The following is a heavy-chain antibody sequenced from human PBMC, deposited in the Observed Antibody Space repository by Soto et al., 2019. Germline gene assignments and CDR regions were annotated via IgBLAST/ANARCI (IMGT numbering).Heavy chain of an antibody. CDR3: ARDSNYYDSSGDFPPRPWCFDY. Sequence: ASVKVSCKASGYTFTSYAMHWVRQAPGQRLEWMGWINAGNGNTKYSQKFQGRVTITRDTSASTAYMELSSLRSEDTAVYYCARDSNYYDSSGDFPPRPWCFDYWGQGTLVTVSS. D-gene: IGHD3-22*01. V-gene: IGHV1-3*01. CDR1: GYTFTSYA. CDR2: INAGNGNT. J-gene: IGHJ4*02.